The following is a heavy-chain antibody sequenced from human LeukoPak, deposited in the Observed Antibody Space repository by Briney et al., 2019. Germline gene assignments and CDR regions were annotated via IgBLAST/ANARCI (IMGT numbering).Heavy chain of an antibody. Sequence: ASVKVSCKASEYAFTEGYVHWVRQAHGQGLEWMGWLNHNTGGANYAQKFQGRVTMTISTYISTGYLDLSRHSVGDKDVYYCARAKANWGSGDYWGQGTLVTVSS. CDR1: EYAFTEGY. D-gene: IGHD7-27*01. J-gene: IGHJ4*02. V-gene: IGHV1-2*02. CDR2: LNHNTGGA. CDR3: ARAKANWGSGDY.